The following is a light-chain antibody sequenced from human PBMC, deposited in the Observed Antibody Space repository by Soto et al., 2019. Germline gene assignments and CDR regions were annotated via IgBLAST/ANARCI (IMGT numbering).Light chain of an antibody. CDR3: SSYAGNNIFVR. CDR1: SSDVGTYDY. V-gene: IGLV2-8*01. J-gene: IGLJ2*01. CDR2: EVT. Sequence: QSALTQPPSASGSPGQSVTISCTGTSSDVGTYDYVSWYQQHPGKAPKLMIYEVTKRPSGVPDRFSGSKSGNTASLTVSGLQSEDEADYYCSSYAGNNIFVRFGGGTKLTVL.